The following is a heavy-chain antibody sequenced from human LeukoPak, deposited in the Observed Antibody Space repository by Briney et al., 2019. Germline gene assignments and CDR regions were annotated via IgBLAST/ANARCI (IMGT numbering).Heavy chain of an antibody. J-gene: IGHJ4*02. D-gene: IGHD3-22*01. CDR2: ISGSSTNT. CDR1: GFTFSSYA. CDR3: ARVNPISSGFYAY. V-gene: IGHV3-48*04. Sequence: PGGSLRLSCAASGFTFSSYAMSWVRQAPGKGLEWLSYISGSSTNTNYADSVKGRFTISRDNAKNSLYLQMNSLRAEDTAIYYCARVNPISSGFYAYWGQGALVTVSS.